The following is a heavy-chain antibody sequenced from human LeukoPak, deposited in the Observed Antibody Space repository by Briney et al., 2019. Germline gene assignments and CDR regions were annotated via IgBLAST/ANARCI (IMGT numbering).Heavy chain of an antibody. CDR2: TNPSGGST. CDR3: ARAALGCSSTSCYTSYYYYYMDV. CDR1: GYTFTSYY. D-gene: IGHD2-2*02. Sequence: ASVKVSCKASGYTFTSYYMHWVRQAPGQGLEWMGITNPSGGSTSYAQKFQGRVTMTRDTSTSTVYMELSSLRSEDTAVYYCARAALGCSSTSCYTSYYYYYMDVWGKGTTVTVSS. V-gene: IGHV1-46*01. J-gene: IGHJ6*03.